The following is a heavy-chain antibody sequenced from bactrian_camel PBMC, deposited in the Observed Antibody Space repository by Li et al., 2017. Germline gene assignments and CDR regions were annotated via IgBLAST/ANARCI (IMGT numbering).Heavy chain of an antibody. CDR2: IAAGGFNT. J-gene: IGHJ4*01. V-gene: IGHV3S40*01. D-gene: IGHD2*01. CDR3: TTIKEDSDYLLVSQNY. CDR1: GFAFGDSD. Sequence: VQLVESGGGLERPGGSLRLSCASSGFAFGDSDMAWVRQAPGKGLEWVSSIAAGGFNTYYADSVKDRFTISRDNAKNTLWLQMGNLKTGDTAVYYCTTIKEDSDYLLVSQNYWGQGTQVTVS.